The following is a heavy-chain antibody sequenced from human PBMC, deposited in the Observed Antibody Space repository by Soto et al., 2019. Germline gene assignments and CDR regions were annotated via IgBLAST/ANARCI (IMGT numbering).Heavy chain of an antibody. CDR2: ISGSGNST. CDR1: ALTFSRYA. Sequence: GGSLRLSCAASALTFSRYAMTWVRQAPGKGLEWVSSISGSGNSTYYADSVKGRFTISRDNSKNTLFLQMNSLRLEDSALYYCARGPYCSSTSCYTSGLMDYWGQGTLVTVSS. J-gene: IGHJ4*02. D-gene: IGHD2-2*02. V-gene: IGHV3-23*01. CDR3: ARGPYCSSTSCYTSGLMDY.